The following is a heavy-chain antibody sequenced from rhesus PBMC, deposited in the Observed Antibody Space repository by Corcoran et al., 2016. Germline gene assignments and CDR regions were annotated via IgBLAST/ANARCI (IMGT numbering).Heavy chain of an antibody. CDR2: IRNGGST. V-gene: IGHV4-160*01. Sequence: QVQLQQWGEGLVKPSETLSLTCAVYGDSISRNNWSWIRQPPGQGLEGIGRIRNGGSTNYNPSLKSRVTISIDTSKNQFSLKLTSVTAADTAVYYCARERSYYGSSYPDYWGQGFLVTVSS. D-gene: IGHD3-16*01. J-gene: IGHJ4*01. CDR3: ARERSYYGSSYPDY. CDR1: GDSISRNN.